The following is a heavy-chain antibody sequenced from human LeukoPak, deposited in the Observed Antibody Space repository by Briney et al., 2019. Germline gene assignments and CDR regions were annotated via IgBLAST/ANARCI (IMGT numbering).Heavy chain of an antibody. CDR2: ISYDGSNK. CDR1: GFTFSSYA. Sequence: GGSLRLSCAASGFTFSSYAMHWVRQAPGKGLEWVAVISYDGSNKYYADSVKGRFTISRDNSKNTLYLQMNSLRAEDTAVYYCARSLPNRGSYYYWGLGTLVTVSS. CDR3: ARSLPNRGSYYY. J-gene: IGHJ4*02. D-gene: IGHD1-26*01. V-gene: IGHV3-30*14.